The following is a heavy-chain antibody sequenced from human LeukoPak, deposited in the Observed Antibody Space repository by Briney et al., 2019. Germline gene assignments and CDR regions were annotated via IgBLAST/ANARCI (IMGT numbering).Heavy chain of an antibody. CDR1: GYTFTCYA. CDR3: ACGDYYDSSGSHWFDP. J-gene: IGHJ5*02. V-gene: IGHV1-3*01. D-gene: IGHD3-22*01. CDR2: INAGNGNT. Sequence: ASVKVSCKASGYTFTCYAMHWVRQAPGQRLEWMGWINAGNGNTKYSQKFQGRVTITRDTSASTAYMELSSLRSEDTAVYYCACGDYYDSSGSHWFDPWGQGTLVTVSS.